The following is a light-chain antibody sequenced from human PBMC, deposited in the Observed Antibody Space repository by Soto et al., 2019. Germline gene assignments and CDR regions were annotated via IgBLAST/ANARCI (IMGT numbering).Light chain of an antibody. V-gene: IGKV3-15*01. CDR3: QQYNNWPLYT. CDR1: QSVSSK. Sequence: EIVMTQSPATLSVSPGERATLSCRASQSVSSKLAWYQHKPGQAPRLLIHGASTRATGIPARFSGSGSGTEFTLTISSLLSEYFAVYYCQQYNNWPLYTFGQGTKLEI. J-gene: IGKJ2*01. CDR2: GAS.